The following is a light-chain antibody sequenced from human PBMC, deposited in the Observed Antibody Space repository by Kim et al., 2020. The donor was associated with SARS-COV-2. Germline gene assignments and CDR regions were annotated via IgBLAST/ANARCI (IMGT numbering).Light chain of an antibody. J-gene: IGLJ3*02. V-gene: IGLV3-1*01. Sequence: SYELTQPPSVSVSPGQTASITCSGEKLGDKYACWYQQKPGQSPVLVIYQDSKRHSGIPERFSGSNSGNTATLTISGTQAMDEADYYCQAWDSSTAVFGGGTQLTVL. CDR2: QDS. CDR1: KLGDKY. CDR3: QAWDSSTAV.